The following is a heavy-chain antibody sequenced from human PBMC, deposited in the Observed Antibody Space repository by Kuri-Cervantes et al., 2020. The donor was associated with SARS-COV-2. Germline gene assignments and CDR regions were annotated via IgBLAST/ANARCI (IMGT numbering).Heavy chain of an antibody. CDR2: INPNSGGT. D-gene: IGHD3-22*01. CDR3: ARSTPSRGLGVISQGGAFDI. V-gene: IGHV1-2*04. CDR1: GYTFTGYY. J-gene: IGHJ3*02. Sequence: ASVKVSSKASGYTFTGYYMHLALQAPGQGLEWMGWINPNSGGTNYAQKFQGWVTMTRNTSIRTVYMELSSLRSDDTAVYYCARSTPSRGLGVISQGGAFDIWGQGTMVTVSS.